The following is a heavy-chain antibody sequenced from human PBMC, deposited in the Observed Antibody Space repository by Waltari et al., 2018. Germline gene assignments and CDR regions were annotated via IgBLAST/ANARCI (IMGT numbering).Heavy chain of an antibody. J-gene: IGHJ5*02. D-gene: IGHD3-22*01. CDR3: ASTYDSTLGGWFDP. V-gene: IGHV3-21*01. CDR2: ISSSSSYI. Sequence: EVQLVESGGGLVTPGGSLRLSCAASGFTFSSYSMTWVRTAPGKGLEWVSSISSSSSYIYYADSVKGRFTISRDNAKNSLYLQMNSLRAEDTAVYYCASTYDSTLGGWFDPWGQGTLVTVSS. CDR1: GFTFSSYS.